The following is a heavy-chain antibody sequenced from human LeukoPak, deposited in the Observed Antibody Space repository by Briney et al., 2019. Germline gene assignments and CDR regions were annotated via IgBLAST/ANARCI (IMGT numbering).Heavy chain of an antibody. D-gene: IGHD1-20*01. Sequence: GGSLRLSCAASGFTFSSYGMHWVRQAPGKGLEWVAVIWYDGSNKYYADSVKGRFTISRDNSKNTLYLQMNSLRAEDTAVYYCARDPRYNWNDFLDYWGQGTLVTVPS. CDR1: GFTFSSYG. J-gene: IGHJ4*02. CDR3: ARDPRYNWNDFLDY. CDR2: IWYDGSNK. V-gene: IGHV3-33*01.